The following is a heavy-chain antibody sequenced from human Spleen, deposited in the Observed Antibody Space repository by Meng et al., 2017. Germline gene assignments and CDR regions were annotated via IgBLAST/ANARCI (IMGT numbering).Heavy chain of an antibody. V-gene: IGHV4-34*01. CDR2: INHSGST. J-gene: IGHJ2*01. CDR3: ARGNSIMAATTGFYL. Sequence: SETLSLTCAVYGGSFSGYSWSWIRQPPGKGLEWIGEINHSGSTKYNPSLKSRVTMSVDTSKNQFSLKLSSVTAADTAVYFCARGNSIMAATTGFYLWGRGTLVTVSS. CDR1: GGSFSGYS. D-gene: IGHD1-26*01.